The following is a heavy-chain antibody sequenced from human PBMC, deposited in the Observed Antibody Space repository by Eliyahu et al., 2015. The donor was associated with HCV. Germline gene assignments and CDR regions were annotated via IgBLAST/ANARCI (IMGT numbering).Heavy chain of an antibody. CDR2: IDIPGTDS. Sequence: EVQLVESGGGLIQPGGSLXLSCVAXDXSFSAYSXNWVRQAPGRGLEWVSYIDIPGTDSHYAESVRGRFTISRDTAKNSLFLQMNSLRAEDTAVYYCASDRHWALDYWGQGVLVTVSS. J-gene: IGHJ4*02. CDR1: DXSFSAYS. D-gene: IGHD3-16*01. CDR3: ASDRHWALDY. V-gene: IGHV3-48*01.